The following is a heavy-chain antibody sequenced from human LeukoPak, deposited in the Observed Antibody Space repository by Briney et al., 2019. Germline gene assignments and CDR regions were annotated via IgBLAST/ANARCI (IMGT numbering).Heavy chain of an antibody. CDR2: IYTGGST. V-gene: IGHV4-4*07. CDR1: GGSISSYY. J-gene: IGHJ4*02. Sequence: SETLSLTCTVSGGSISSYYWSWIRQPAGKGLEWIGRIYTGGSTNYNPSLKSRVTMSVDTSKNQFSLKLSSVTAADTAVYYCARISFSSRWFDYWGQGTLVTVSS. D-gene: IGHD6-13*01. CDR3: ARISFSSRWFDY.